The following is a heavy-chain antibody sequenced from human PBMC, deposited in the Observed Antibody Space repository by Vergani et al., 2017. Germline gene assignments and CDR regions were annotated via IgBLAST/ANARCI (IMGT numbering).Heavy chain of an antibody. D-gene: IGHD6-13*01. J-gene: IGHJ4*02. CDR3: ARAFQGVAAAGIQGHFGY. CDR1: GFTFSSYA. V-gene: IGHV3-30*01. CDR2: ISYDGSNK. Sequence: QVQLVESGGGVVQPGRSLRLSCAASGFTFSSYAMHWVRQAPGKGLEWVAVISYDGSNKYYADSVKGRFTIARDNSKNTLYLQMNSLRAEDTAVYYCARAFQGVAAAGIQGHFGYWGQGTLVTVSS.